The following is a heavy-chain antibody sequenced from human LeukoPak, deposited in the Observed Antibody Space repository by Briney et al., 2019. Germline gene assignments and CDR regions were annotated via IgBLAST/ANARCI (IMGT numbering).Heavy chain of an antibody. V-gene: IGHV3-21*01. J-gene: IGHJ4*02. CDR3: AREGYDGDGFIDY. D-gene: IGHD4-17*01. CDR1: GFTFSSYS. Sequence: PGGSLRLSCAASGFTFSSYSMNWVRQAPGKGLEWVSSISSSSSYIYYADSVKGRFTISRDNAKNSLYLQMNSLRAEDTAVYYCAREGYDGDGFIDYWGQGTLVTVSS. CDR2: ISSSSSYI.